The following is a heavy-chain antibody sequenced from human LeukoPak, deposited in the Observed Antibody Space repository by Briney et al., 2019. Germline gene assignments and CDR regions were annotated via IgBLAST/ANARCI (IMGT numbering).Heavy chain of an antibody. J-gene: IGHJ3*01. D-gene: IGHD3-22*01. CDR3: VRMGVSYYYDSSTYYPVAFDV. V-gene: IGHV4-38-2*01. CDR1: GYSISCGYY. CDR2: IFHTGSI. Sequence: SETLSLTCGVSGYSISCGYYWGWIRQSPGKGLEWIATIFHTGSIYHNPSLKSRVILSVYTSKNQFSLILTYVTAADTAVYYCVRMGVSYYYDSSTYYPVAFDVWGQGTMVTVSS.